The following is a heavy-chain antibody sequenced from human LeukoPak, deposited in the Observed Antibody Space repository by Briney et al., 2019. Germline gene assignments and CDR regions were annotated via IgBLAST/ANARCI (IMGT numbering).Heavy chain of an antibody. Sequence: GGSLRLSCSASGFTFSDYFMHWVRQAPGGGLVWDSRINGDGTTTIYADSVKGRFTISRDNAKNTMYRQMDRLRAEDTAIYYCARRVDYTRGFDPWGHGTLVTVS. D-gene: IGHD3-3*01. CDR3: ARRVDYTRGFDP. V-gene: IGHV3-74*01. J-gene: IGHJ5*02. CDR2: INGDGTTT. CDR1: GFTFSDYF.